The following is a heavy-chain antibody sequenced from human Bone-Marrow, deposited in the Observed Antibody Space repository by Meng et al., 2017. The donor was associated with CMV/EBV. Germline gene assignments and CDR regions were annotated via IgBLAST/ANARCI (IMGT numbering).Heavy chain of an antibody. D-gene: IGHD1/OR15-1a*01. CDR2: MNPNSGNT. CDR1: GYTFTSYD. V-gene: IGHV1-8*03. CDR3: ARWVNRLDYYYYGMDV. J-gene: IGHJ6*02. Sequence: ASVKVSCKASGYTFTSYDINWVRQATGQGPEWMGWMNPNSGNTGYAQKFQGRVTITRNNSISTAYMELSSLRSEDTAVYYCARWVNRLDYYYYGMDVWGQGNTVTVSS.